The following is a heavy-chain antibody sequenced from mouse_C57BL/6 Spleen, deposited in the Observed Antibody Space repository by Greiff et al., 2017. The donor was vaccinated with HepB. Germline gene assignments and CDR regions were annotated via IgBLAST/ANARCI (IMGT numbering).Heavy chain of an antibody. CDR1: GFTFSDYY. D-gene: IGHD4-1*01. J-gene: IGHJ3*01. CDR3: ARDMGRGFAY. CDR2: INYDGSST. V-gene: IGHV5-16*01. Sequence: EVKLVESEGGLVQPGSSMKLSCTASGFTFSDYYMAWVRQVPEKGLEWVANINYDGSSTYYLDSLKSRFIISRDNAKNILYLQMSSLKSEDTATYYCARDMGRGFAYWGQGTLVTVSA.